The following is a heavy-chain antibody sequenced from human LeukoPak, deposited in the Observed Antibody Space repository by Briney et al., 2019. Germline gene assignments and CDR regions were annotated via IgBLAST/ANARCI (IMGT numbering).Heavy chain of an antibody. CDR2: IYASGPT. V-gene: IGHV4-4*07. J-gene: IGHJ4*02. CDR3: ARDIYYEGSGYTFDY. D-gene: IGHD3-22*01. CDR1: GASISSYY. Sequence: PSETLSLTCTVSGASISSYYWSWIRQPAGKGLEWIGRIYASGPTNYNPSLKSRVTMSVDTSKNQFSLNLSSVTAADTAMYYCARDIYYEGSGYTFDYWGQGTLVTVSS.